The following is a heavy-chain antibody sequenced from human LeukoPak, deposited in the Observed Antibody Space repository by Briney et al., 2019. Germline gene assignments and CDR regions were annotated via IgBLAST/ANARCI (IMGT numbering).Heavy chain of an antibody. J-gene: IGHJ4*02. Sequence: GGSLRLSCAASGFTFTNYAMSWVRQAPGKGLDFVSSISNSGETTNYADSVRGRFTISRDNSKNTLYLQMNSLRAEDTAVYYCARGLWWSKYYFDYWGQGTLVTVSS. CDR3: ARGLWWSKYYFDY. V-gene: IGHV3-23*01. D-gene: IGHD2-21*01. CDR1: GFTFTNYA. CDR2: ISNSGETT.